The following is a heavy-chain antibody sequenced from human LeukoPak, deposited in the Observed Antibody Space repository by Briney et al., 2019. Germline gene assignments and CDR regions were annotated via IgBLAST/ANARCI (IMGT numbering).Heavy chain of an antibody. CDR2: IGTDGDT. Sequence: GGSLRLSCAASGFTFSSYDMHWVRHATGKGLEWVSAIGTDGDTFYPGSVKGRFTISRDNAENSLYLQMNSLRAEDTAVYYCARIGVDAFDIWGQGTMVTVSS. V-gene: IGHV3-13*01. CDR1: GFTFSSYD. J-gene: IGHJ3*02. CDR3: ARIGVDAFDI.